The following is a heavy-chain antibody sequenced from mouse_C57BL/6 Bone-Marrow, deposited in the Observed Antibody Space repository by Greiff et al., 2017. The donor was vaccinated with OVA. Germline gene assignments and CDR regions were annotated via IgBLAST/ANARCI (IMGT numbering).Heavy chain of an antibody. Sequence: EVKLMESGPGLAKPSQTLSLTCSVTGYSITSDYWNWIRKFPGNKLEYMGYISYSGSTYYNPSLKSRISITQDTSKNKYYLQLTSVTTEDTATYYGARVSYSSTSGFAYWGQGTLVTVSA. CDR2: ISYSGST. J-gene: IGHJ3*01. CDR1: GYSITSDY. D-gene: IGHD2-12*01. CDR3: ARVSYSSTSGFAY. V-gene: IGHV3-8*01.